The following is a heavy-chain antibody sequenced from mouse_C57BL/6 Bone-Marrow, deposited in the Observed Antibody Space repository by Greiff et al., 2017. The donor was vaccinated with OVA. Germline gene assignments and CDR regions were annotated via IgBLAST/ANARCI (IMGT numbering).Heavy chain of an antibody. V-gene: IGHV14-4*01. D-gene: IGHD2-10*01. CDR3: TTLPHLADFDY. CDR2: IDPENGDT. CDR1: GFNIKDDY. J-gene: IGHJ2*01. Sequence: VQLQQSGAELVRPGASVKLSCTASGFNIKDDYMHWVKQRPEKGLEWIGWIDPENGDTEYASKFQGKATITADTSSNTAYLQLSSLTSEDTAVYYCTTLPHLADFDYWGQGTTLTVSS.